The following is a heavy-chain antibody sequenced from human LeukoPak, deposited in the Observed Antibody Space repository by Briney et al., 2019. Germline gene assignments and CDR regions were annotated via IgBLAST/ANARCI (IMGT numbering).Heavy chain of an antibody. V-gene: IGHV3-23*01. CDR2: ISDNSGTT. D-gene: IGHD6-13*01. Sequence: PGGSLRLSCAASGFTFSSYALSWVRQAPGKGLESVSLISDNSGTTFYADCVKGRFTITRDISKNTLYVQMNSLRGEDASVYYCAKDYGPKQLVFLDSWGQGTLVTVSS. CDR3: AKDYGPKQLVFLDS. J-gene: IGHJ4*02. CDR1: GFTFSSYA.